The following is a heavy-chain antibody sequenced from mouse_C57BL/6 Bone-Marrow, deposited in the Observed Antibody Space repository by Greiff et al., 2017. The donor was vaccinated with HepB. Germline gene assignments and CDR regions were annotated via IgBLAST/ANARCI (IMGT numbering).Heavy chain of an antibody. CDR1: GFTFSDYG. Sequence: DVHLVESGGGLVKPGGSLKLSCAASGFTFSDYGMHWVRQAPEKGLEWVAYISSGSSTIYYADTVKGRFTISRDNAKNTLFLQMTSLRSEDTAMYYCASLPYDYDGAWFAYWGQGTLVTVSA. D-gene: IGHD2-4*01. J-gene: IGHJ3*01. CDR2: ISSGSSTI. CDR3: ASLPYDYDGAWFAY. V-gene: IGHV5-17*01.